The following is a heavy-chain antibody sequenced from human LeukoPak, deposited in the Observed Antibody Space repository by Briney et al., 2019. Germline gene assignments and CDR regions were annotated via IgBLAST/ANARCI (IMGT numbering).Heavy chain of an antibody. V-gene: IGHV4-39*01. D-gene: IGHD4-11*01. CDR2: IYYSGST. Sequence: SETLSFTCTVSGGSISSSSYYWAWIRQPPGKGLEWIGTIYYSGSTYYNPSLKSRVTISVDTSKNQFSLKLSSVTAADTAVFYCATFYSPDKNFDYWGQGTLVTVSS. J-gene: IGHJ4*02. CDR3: ATFYSPDKNFDY. CDR1: GGSISSSSYY.